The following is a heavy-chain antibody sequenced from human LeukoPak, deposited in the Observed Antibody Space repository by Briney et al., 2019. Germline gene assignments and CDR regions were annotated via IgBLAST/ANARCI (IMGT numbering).Heavy chain of an antibody. D-gene: IGHD4-23*01. CDR3: AREYGDKEYFDY. Sequence: SETLSLTCAVSGYSISSGYYWGWIRQPPGKGLEWIGSIYHSGSSYYNPSLKSRVTISVDTSKNQFSLKLSSVTAADTAVYYCAREYGDKEYFDYWGQGTLVTVSS. CDR2: IYHSGSS. CDR1: GYSISSGYY. J-gene: IGHJ4*02. V-gene: IGHV4-38-2*02.